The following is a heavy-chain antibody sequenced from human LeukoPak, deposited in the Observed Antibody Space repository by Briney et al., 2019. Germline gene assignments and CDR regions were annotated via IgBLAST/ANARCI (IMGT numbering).Heavy chain of an antibody. V-gene: IGHV4-59*11. D-gene: IGHD6-6*01. CDR2: IYYSGST. Sequence: TASETLSLTCTVSGASISSHSWSWTRQPPGKGLEWIGYIYYSGSTNFNPSLKSRVTISVDTSKNQFSLKLSSVTAADTAVYYCARGSVLVWYFDLWGRGTLVTVSS. J-gene: IGHJ2*01. CDR3: ARGSVLVWYFDL. CDR1: GASISSHS.